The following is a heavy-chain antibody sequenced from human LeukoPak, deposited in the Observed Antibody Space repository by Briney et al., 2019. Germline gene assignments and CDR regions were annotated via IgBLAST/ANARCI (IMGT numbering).Heavy chain of an antibody. CDR2: IKEDGSEE. J-gene: IGHJ1*01. CDR3: ARDSSGYYYDC. V-gene: IGHV3-7*01. Sequence: PGGSLRLSCAASGFTFSSYWMSWVRQAPGKGLECVANIKEDGSEEYYVDSVKGRFSISRDNAKNSLYLQMNSLRAEDTAVYYCARDSSGYYYDCWGQGTLVTVSS. D-gene: IGHD3-22*01. CDR1: GFTFSSYW.